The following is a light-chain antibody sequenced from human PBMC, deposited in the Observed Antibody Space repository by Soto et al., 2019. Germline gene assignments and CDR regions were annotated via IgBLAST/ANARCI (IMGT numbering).Light chain of an antibody. V-gene: IGKV1-5*01. CDR2: DAS. CDR1: QNISRW. Sequence: DIQMTQSPSTLSASVGDRVTTTCRASQNISRWLAWYQQKPGKAPKALIYDASTLRSGVPSRFSGGGSGTEFTLTISSLQPDDFATYYCQKYNTYSTFGQGTRLEIK. CDR3: QKYNTYST. J-gene: IGKJ5*01.